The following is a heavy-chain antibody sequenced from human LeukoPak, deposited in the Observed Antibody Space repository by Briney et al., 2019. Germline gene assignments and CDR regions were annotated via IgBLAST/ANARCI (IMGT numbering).Heavy chain of an antibody. Sequence: GGSLRLSCAASGFTFRSYTMNWVRQAPGKGLEWVAFIRYDGSNKYYADSVKGRFTISRDNSKNTLYLQMNSLRAEDTAVYYCAKDHHYYDSSGYWDYWGQGTLVTVSS. CDR2: IRYDGSNK. V-gene: IGHV3-30*02. CDR3: AKDHHYYDSSGYWDY. J-gene: IGHJ4*02. D-gene: IGHD3-22*01. CDR1: GFTFRSYT.